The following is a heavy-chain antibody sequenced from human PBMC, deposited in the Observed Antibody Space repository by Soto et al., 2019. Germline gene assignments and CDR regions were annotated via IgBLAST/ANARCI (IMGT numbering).Heavy chain of an antibody. J-gene: IGHJ4*02. V-gene: IGHV3-15*01. CDR1: GFTFRNAW. Sequence: EVQLVESGGGLVKPGGSLRLSCAGSGFTFRNAWMSWVRRAHGKGLGWVGRIKSDAYGGAIDYAAPVKGRFTISRDDSKNTLFLQMNNLRAEDTAVYSCTTTKGRLEPPTSDLRGQGTQVIVSS. D-gene: IGHD2-8*01. CDR3: TTTKGRLEPPTSDL. CDR2: IKSDAYGGAI.